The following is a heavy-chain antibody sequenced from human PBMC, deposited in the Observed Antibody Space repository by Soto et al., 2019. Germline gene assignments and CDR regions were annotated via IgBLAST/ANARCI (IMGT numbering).Heavy chain of an antibody. Sequence: PSETLSLTCTVSGGSISSSSYYWGWIRQPPGKGLEWIGSIYYSGSTYYNPSLKSRVTISVDTSKNQFSLSLSSVTAADTAVYYCARATPRLGGFDIWGQGTMVTVSS. CDR1: GGSISSSSYY. CDR3: ARATPRLGGFDI. J-gene: IGHJ3*02. CDR2: IYYSGST. V-gene: IGHV4-39*07. D-gene: IGHD5-12*01.